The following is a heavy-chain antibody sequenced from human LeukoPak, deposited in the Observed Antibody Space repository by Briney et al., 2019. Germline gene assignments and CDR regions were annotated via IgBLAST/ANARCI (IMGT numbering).Heavy chain of an antibody. Sequence: GGSLRLSCAASGFTVSSNYMSWVRQAPGKGLEWVSVIYSGGSTYYADSVKGRFTISRDNSKNTLYLQMNSLRAEDTAVYYCARGTYYYGSGSYPFDYWGQGTLVTVSS. CDR3: ARGTYYYGSGSYPFDY. V-gene: IGHV3-66*01. CDR1: GFTVSSNY. J-gene: IGHJ4*02. CDR2: IYSGGST. D-gene: IGHD3-10*01.